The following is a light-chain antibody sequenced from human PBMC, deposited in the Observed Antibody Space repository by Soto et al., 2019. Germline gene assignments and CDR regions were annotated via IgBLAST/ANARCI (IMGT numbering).Light chain of an antibody. J-gene: IGKJ4*01. Sequence: EIALTQSPGALSLSPGERATLSCRASQSVSRGSLAWYQRKVGQGPRLLIYGASSRATDIPDRFSGSGSGTDFTLTITKLEPEDFAVYYCQHYGSSRPRLTFGGGTKVEIK. V-gene: IGKV3-20*01. CDR3: QHYGSSRPRLT. CDR2: GAS. CDR1: QSVSRGS.